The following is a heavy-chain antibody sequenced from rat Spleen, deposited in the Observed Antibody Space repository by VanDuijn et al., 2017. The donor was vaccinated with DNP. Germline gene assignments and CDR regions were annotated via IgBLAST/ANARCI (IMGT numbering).Heavy chain of an antibody. CDR1: GFSLTTNG. V-gene: IGHV2S12*01. CDR3: TRESGGDVMDA. J-gene: IGHJ4*01. D-gene: IGHD4-3*01. CDR2: ISSGGNP. Sequence: QVQLKESGPGLVQPSQTLSLTCTVSGFSLTTNGVSWVRQPPGKGLEWIAAISSGGNPYYNSALKSRLSISRDTSKSQVFLRRNSLQPEEPASYCWTRESGGDVMDAGGQGASVTVSS.